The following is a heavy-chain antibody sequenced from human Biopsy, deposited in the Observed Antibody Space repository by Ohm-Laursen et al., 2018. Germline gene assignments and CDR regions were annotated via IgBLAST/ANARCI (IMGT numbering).Heavy chain of an antibody. D-gene: IGHD3-9*01. CDR3: LREAATGYYRTADF. CDR2: FSYDGINQ. J-gene: IGHJ4*02. Sequence: SLRLSCAASGFTFSSHGMHWVRQAPGKGLEWVAPFSYDGINQPSADSVQGRFTISRDNSKNTLSLQMNSLRVEDTAMYYCLREAATGYYRTADFWGQGTLVTVSS. V-gene: IGHV3-30*03. CDR1: GFTFSSHG.